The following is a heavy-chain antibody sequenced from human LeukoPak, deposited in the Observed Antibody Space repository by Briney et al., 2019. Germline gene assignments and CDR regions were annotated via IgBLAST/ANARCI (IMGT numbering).Heavy chain of an antibody. V-gene: IGHV5-51*01. CDR3: ARQAAYIVVVPGEMWPDP. D-gene: IGHD2-2*01. J-gene: IGHJ5*02. Sequence: GESLKISCKGSGYSFTSYWIGWVRQMPGKGLEWMGIIYPGDSDTRYSPSFQGQVTISADKSISTAYLQWSSLKASDTAMYYCARQAAYIVVVPGEMWPDPWGQGTLVSVSS. CDR2: IYPGDSDT. CDR1: GYSFTSYW.